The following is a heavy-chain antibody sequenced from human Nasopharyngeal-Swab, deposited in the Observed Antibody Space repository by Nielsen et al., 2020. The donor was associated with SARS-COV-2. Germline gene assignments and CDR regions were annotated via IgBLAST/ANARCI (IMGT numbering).Heavy chain of an antibody. D-gene: IGHD2-8*01. CDR3: ARDIGGYCTNGVCLGLQH. J-gene: IGHJ4*02. Sequence: ASVKVSCKASGYTFTSYAMHWVRQAPGQRLEWMGWINAGNGNTKYSQEFQGRVTITRDTSASTAYMKLRSLRSEDTAVYYCARDIGGYCTNGVCLGLQHWGQGTLVTVSS. CDR2: INAGNGNT. CDR1: GYTFTSYA. V-gene: IGHV1-3*01.